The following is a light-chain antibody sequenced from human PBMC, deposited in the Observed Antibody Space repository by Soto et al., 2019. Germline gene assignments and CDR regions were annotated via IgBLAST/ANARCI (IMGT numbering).Light chain of an antibody. CDR3: CSYSGSNTIVV. CDR1: SSDVGGYNF. CDR2: DVN. V-gene: IGLV2-14*03. Sequence: QSALTQPASVSGSPGQSITISCTGTSSDVGGYNFVSWYQQHPGKAPRLMSFDVNNRPSGVSTRFSGSKSGNTASLTISGLQAEDDAAYYCCSYSGSNTIVVFGGGTKVTVL. J-gene: IGLJ2*01.